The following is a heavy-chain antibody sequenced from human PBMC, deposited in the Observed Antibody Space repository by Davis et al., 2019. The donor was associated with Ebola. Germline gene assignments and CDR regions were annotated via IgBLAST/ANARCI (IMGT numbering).Heavy chain of an antibody. D-gene: IGHD6-13*01. J-gene: IGHJ4*02. CDR3: AKRGQQLREIDY. V-gene: IGHV3-30*18. Sequence: GESLKISCAASGFTFSSYGMHWVRQAPGKGLEWVAVISYDGSNKYYADSVKGRFTISRDNSKNTLYLQMNSLRAEDTAVYYCAKRGQQLREIDYWGQGTLVTVSS. CDR2: ISYDGSNK. CDR1: GFTFSSYG.